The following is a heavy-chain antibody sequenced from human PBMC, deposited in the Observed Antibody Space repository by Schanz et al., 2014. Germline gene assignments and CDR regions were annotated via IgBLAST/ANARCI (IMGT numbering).Heavy chain of an antibody. Sequence: EVHLLESGGGLVPPGGSLRLSCAASGFNFSDYAMGWVRQARGKGLEWVSAMNESHSTIYYADSVRGRFTISRDNAENTLFLQMNSLRAEDTAVYYCARKVVATIGGYYDNWGQGTLVIVSS. CDR1: GFNFSDYA. CDR3: ARKVVATIGGYYDN. CDR2: MNESHSTI. V-gene: IGHV3-23*01. J-gene: IGHJ4*02. D-gene: IGHD5-12*01.